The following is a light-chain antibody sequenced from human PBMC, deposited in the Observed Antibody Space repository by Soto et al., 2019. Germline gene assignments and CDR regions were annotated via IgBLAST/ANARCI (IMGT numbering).Light chain of an antibody. CDR2: KAS. CDR1: ESIDSW. Sequence: DIQMTQSPSTLSASVGDRVTITCLASESIDSWLAWHQQKPGRAPKLLISKASSLESGVPSRFSGSGSGTEFTLTISSLQPDDFATYYCQQYNSYPLTFGGGTKVDIK. J-gene: IGKJ4*01. CDR3: QQYNSYPLT. V-gene: IGKV1-5*03.